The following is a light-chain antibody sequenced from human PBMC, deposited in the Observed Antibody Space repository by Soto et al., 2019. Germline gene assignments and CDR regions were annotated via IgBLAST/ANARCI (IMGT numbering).Light chain of an antibody. Sequence: EIVMTQSPTILSVSPGERATLSCRASQSVSSNLAWYQQKPGQAPRLLVYDVSNRAAGIPTRFSGGGSGTDFTLTISNVEPEDFAVYYCQQRSDWPWTFGQGTKVDIK. V-gene: IGKV3-11*01. CDR3: QQRSDWPWT. CDR1: QSVSSN. CDR2: DVS. J-gene: IGKJ1*01.